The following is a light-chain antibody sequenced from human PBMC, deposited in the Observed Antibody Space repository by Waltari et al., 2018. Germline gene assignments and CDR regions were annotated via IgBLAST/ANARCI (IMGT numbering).Light chain of an antibody. CDR2: KAS. Sequence: DIQMTQSPSTLSTSVGDSVTITCRARQSISSWLAWYQQKPGKAPKLLIYKASSLESGVPSRFSGSGSGTEFTLTISSLQPDDFATYYCQQYNDYPLTFGGGTKVEIK. CDR1: QSISSW. V-gene: IGKV1-5*03. J-gene: IGKJ4*01. CDR3: QQYNDYPLT.